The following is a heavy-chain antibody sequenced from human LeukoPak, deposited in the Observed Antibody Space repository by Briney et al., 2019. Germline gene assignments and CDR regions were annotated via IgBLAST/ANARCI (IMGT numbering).Heavy chain of an antibody. V-gene: IGHV3-23*01. J-gene: IGHJ6*03. CDR2: ISGSGGST. CDR3: ARERKSNYYMDV. Sequence: GGSLRLSCAASGFTFSSYAMSWVRQAPGKGLEWVSAISGSGGSTYYADSVKGRFTISRDNSKNTLYLQMNSLRVDDTAVYYCARERKSNYYMDVWGKGTTVTVSS. CDR1: GFTFSSYA.